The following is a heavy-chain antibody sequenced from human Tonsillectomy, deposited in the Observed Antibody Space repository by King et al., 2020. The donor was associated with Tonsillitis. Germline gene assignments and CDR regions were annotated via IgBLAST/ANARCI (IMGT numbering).Heavy chain of an antibody. J-gene: IGHJ5*02. CDR2: IYPIDSET. V-gene: IGHV5-51*01. CDR1: GYTFTDYW. Sequence: QLVQSGAEVKKPGESLKISCKASGYTFTDYWIGWVRQRPGQGLEWMGIIYPIDSETRYSPSFQGQVTIATDKSINTASLQWGSLKASDTAMYYCAEFAVKFLTVAGGENWFDPWGQGTLVRGSS. D-gene: IGHD6-19*01. CDR3: AEFAVKFLTVAGGENWFDP.